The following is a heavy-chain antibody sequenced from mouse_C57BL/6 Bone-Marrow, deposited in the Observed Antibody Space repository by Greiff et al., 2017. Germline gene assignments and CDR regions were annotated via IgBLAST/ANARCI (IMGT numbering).Heavy chain of an antibody. Sequence: VHVKQSGAELVRPGASVKLSCTASGFNIKDDYMHWVKQRPEQGLAWIGWIDPERGGTEYASKFQGKATITADTSTNTAYLQILSLTSEDTAVYYCTTELPYFDDWGTGTTVTVAS. CDR1: GFNIKDDY. J-gene: IGHJ1*03. CDR2: IDPERGGT. D-gene: IGHD1-1*01. V-gene: IGHV14-4*01. CDR3: TTELPYFDD.